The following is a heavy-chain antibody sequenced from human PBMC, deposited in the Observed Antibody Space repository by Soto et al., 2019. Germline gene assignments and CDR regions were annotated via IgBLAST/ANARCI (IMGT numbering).Heavy chain of an antibody. V-gene: IGHV3-48*02. D-gene: IGHD2-15*01. J-gene: IGHJ4*02. CDR2: INSGSSTI. Sequence: EVQLVESGGGLVQPGGSLRLSCAASGFTFSSYSMNWVRQAPGKGLEWVSYINSGSSTIYYADSVKGRFTISRDNAKNSLYLQRNSLRDDDTAVYYCASDAPRCRGGSCFDFGGQGTLVTVSS. CDR1: GFTFSSYS. CDR3: ASDAPRCRGGSCFDF.